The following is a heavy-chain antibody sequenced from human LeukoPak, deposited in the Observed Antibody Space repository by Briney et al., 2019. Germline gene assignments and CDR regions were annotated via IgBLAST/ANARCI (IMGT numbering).Heavy chain of an antibody. CDR1: GGSISSSCYY. D-gene: IGHD6-13*01. V-gene: IGHV4-61*02. CDR3: ARWIAAAKKHYDAFDI. Sequence: SETLSLTCTVSGGSISSSCYYWSWIRQPAGKGLEWIGRIYTSGSTNYNPSLKSRVTMSVDTSKNQFSLKLSSVTAADTAVYYCARWIAAAKKHYDAFDIWGQGTMVTVSS. CDR2: IYTSGST. J-gene: IGHJ3*02.